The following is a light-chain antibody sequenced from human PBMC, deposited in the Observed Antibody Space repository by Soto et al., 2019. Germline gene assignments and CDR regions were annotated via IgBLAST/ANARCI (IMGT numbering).Light chain of an antibody. CDR1: QSLFYSSNNRDY. Sequence: DIVMTPSPDSLAVSLGERATINCKSSQSLFYSSNNRDYLAWYQQKPGQSPKLVMYWASSRESGVPDRFSGGGSGTDFPLTINSLQAEDVAVYSCQQYFHAPITFGQGTRLEIK. V-gene: IGKV4-1*01. CDR3: QQYFHAPIT. J-gene: IGKJ5*01. CDR2: WAS.